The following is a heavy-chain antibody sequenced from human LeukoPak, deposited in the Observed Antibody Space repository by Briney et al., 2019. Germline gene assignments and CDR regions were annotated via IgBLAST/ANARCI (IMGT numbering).Heavy chain of an antibody. J-gene: IGHJ4*02. D-gene: IGHD2-21*01. Sequence: GGSLRLSCAAAGFTLSSDAMSWVRQAPGKGLEWVSAISDSGNTYHADSVKGRFTISRDSSKNTLFLQMNRLRPEDAAVYYCAKAPVTTCRGAYCYPFDYWGQGTLVTVSS. CDR1: GFTLSSDA. CDR2: ISDSGNT. CDR3: AKAPVTTCRGAYCYPFDY. V-gene: IGHV3-23*01.